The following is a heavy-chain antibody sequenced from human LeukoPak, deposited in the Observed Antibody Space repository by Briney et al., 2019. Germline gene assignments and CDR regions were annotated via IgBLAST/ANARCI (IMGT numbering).Heavy chain of an antibody. CDR2: IYYSGST. CDR1: GGSFSGYY. D-gene: IGHD2-2*01. CDR3: AKLGGYCSSTSCYDWFDP. V-gene: IGHV4-39*01. Sequence: ASETLSLTCAVYGGSFSGYYWGWIRQPPGKGLEWIGSIYYSGSTYYNPSLKSRVTISVDTSKNQFSLKLSSVTAADTAVYYCAKLGGYCSSTSCYDWFDPWGQGTLVTVSS. J-gene: IGHJ5*02.